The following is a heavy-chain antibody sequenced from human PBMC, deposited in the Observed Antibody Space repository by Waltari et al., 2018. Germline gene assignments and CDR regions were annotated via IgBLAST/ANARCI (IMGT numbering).Heavy chain of an antibody. J-gene: IGHJ3*02. D-gene: IGHD1-20*01. V-gene: IGHV1-8*01. CDR1: GYSFTSYD. CDR3: SSALGICAFDI. CDR2: MNPNSGNT. Sequence: QVQLVQSGAEAKQPGASVTVSCKASGYSFTSYDLNWMRQATGQGLEWRGWMNPNSGNTGYAQKFQGRVTMTRNTSISTTYMELSSFRSADTSVYYCSSALGICAFDIWGQGTMVTVSS.